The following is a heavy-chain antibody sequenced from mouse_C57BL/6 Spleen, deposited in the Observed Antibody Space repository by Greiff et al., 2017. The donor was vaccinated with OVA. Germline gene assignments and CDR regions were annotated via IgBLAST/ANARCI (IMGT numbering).Heavy chain of an antibody. CDR2: IRNKANGYTT. CDR3: ARSSMVRGFAY. Sequence: EVQLQESGGGLVQPGGSLSLSCAASGFTFTDYYMSWVRQPPGKALEWLGFIRNKANGYTTEYSASVKGRFTISRDNSQSILYLQMNALRAEDSATYYCARSSMVRGFAYWGQGTLVTVSA. CDR1: GFTFTDYY. V-gene: IGHV7-3*01. D-gene: IGHD2-2*01. J-gene: IGHJ3*01.